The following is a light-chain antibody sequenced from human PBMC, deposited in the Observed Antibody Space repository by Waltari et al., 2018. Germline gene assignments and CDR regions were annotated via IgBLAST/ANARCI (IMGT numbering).Light chain of an antibody. CDR2: YDS. CDR3: LVWHSTIDHQGV. V-gene: IGLV3-21*04. Sequence: SYVVTQSPSVSVAPGDTARITCGGANLGSKSVHWYQQRPGQAPVLVISYDSDRPSGIPERFSGSNSGNTATLTISWVEAEDEADYYCLVWHSTIDHQGVFGGGTKLTVL. CDR1: NLGSKS. J-gene: IGLJ2*01.